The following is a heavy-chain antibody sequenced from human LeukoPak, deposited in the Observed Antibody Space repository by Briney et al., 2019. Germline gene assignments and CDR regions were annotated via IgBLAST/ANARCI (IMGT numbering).Heavy chain of an antibody. D-gene: IGHD3-10*02. J-gene: IGHJ4*02. V-gene: IGHV1-18*01. CDR1: GGTFISYA. CDR3: ARDVRGKGYFDY. Sequence: ASVKVSSMASGGTFISYAISWVRQAPGQGLEWMGWISAYNGNTNYAQKLQGRVTMTTDTSTSTAYMELRSLRSDDTAVYYCARDVRGKGYFDYWGQGTLVTVSA. CDR2: ISAYNGNT.